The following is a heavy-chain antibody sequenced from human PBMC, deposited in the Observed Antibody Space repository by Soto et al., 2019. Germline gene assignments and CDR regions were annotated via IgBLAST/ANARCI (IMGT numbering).Heavy chain of an antibody. CDR3: AKDYDLLTGYLDY. CDR2: ISYDGDNE. CDR1: GFTFSNYG. J-gene: IGHJ4*02. V-gene: IGHV3-30*18. Sequence: GGSLRLSCAASGFTFSNYGMHWVRQAPGKGLEWVAIISYDGDNEYYADSVRGRFTISRDNSKNTLYLQMNSLRAEDTAVYYCAKDYDLLTGYLDYWGQGTLVTVSS. D-gene: IGHD3-9*01.